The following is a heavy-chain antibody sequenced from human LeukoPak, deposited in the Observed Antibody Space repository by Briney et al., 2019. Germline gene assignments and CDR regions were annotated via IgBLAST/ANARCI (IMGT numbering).Heavy chain of an antibody. J-gene: IGHJ5*02. Sequence: PSETLSLTCAVYGGSFSGYYWSWIRQPPGKGLEWIGEINHSGSTNYNPSLKSRVTISVDTSKNQFSLKLSSVTAADTAVYYCAFEGPVSGYAFDPWGQGALVAVSS. CDR1: GGSFSGYY. CDR3: AFEGPVSGYAFDP. V-gene: IGHV4-34*01. D-gene: IGHD5-12*01. CDR2: INHSGST.